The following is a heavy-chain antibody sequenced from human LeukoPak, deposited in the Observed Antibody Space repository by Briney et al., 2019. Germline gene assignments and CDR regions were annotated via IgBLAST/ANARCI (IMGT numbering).Heavy chain of an antibody. CDR3: ARGLPRSITMVRGVGSYWFDP. CDR2: INHSGST. V-gene: IGHV4-34*01. D-gene: IGHD3-10*01. Sequence: SETLSLTCAVYGGSFSGYYWSWIRQPPGKGLEWIGEINHSGSTNYNPSLKSRVTISVDTSKNQFSLKLSSVTAADTAVYYCARGLPRSITMVRGVGSYWFDPWGQGTLVTVSS. J-gene: IGHJ5*02. CDR1: GGSFSGYY.